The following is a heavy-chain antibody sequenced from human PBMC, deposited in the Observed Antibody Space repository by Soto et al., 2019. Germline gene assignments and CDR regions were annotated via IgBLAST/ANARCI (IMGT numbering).Heavy chain of an antibody. D-gene: IGHD2-21*02. CDR2: ILFDGSNK. CDR3: ARGTPDFYYFDL. V-gene: IGHV3-33*05. CDR1: GFTFSTYG. J-gene: IGHJ4*02. Sequence: QEQLVESGGGVGQPGRSLTLSCKASGFTFSTYGMHWVRQAPGKGLEWVSFILFDGSNKYEADSVKGRLTISRDNSAKALYLQMSSLRAEDTAVYYCARGTPDFYYFDLWGQGTLVTVSS.